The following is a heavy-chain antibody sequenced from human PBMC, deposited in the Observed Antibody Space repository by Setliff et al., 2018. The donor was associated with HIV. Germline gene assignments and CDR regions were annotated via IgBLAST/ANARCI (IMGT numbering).Heavy chain of an antibody. CDR1: GGSFSGYS. J-gene: IGHJ4*02. CDR2: ISQSGTT. V-gene: IGHV4-34*01. Sequence: TSETLSLTCVVSGGSFSGYSWSWIRQSPGKGLEWIGEISQSGTTHYNPSLKRRVTISEDTSKSQLSMKLTSVAAADTAIYYCARGKGGIDGPVEFDNWGQGTPVTV. D-gene: IGHD1-1*01. CDR3: ARGKGGIDGPVEFDN.